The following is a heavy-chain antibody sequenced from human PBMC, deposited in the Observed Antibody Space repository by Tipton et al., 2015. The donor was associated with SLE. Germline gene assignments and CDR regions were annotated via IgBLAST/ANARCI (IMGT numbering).Heavy chain of an antibody. Sequence: TLSLTCPVSGGSIFGYYWSWLRQPAGRGPEWIGRIYTGGRTIHDPPLNSRVTISLYTSKSQFSLKLTSVTAADTAFYYCARDWGGEALDFWGQGTLVTVSS. D-gene: IGHD2-21*01. J-gene: IGHJ4*02. CDR3: ARDWGGEALDF. CDR2: IYTGGRT. CDR1: GGSIFGYY. V-gene: IGHV4-4*07.